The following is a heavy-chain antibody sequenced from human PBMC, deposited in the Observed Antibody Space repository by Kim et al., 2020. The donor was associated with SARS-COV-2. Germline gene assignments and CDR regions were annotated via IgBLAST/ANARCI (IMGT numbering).Heavy chain of an antibody. CDR2: INPSGGST. CDR3: ARENSPLNTYDFWSGYSNYYYYYMDV. V-gene: IGHV1-46*01. D-gene: IGHD3-3*01. Sequence: YKQWVRQAPGQGLEWMGIINPSGGSTSYAQKFQGRVTMTRDTSTSTVYMELSSLRSEDTAVYYCARENSPLNTYDFWSGYSNYYYYYMDV. CDR1: Y. J-gene: IGHJ6*03.